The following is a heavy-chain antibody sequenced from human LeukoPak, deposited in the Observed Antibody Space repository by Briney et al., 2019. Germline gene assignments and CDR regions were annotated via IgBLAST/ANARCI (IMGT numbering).Heavy chain of an antibody. CDR3: ARGLAGLHYYYYMDV. CDR2: INHSGST. Sequence: SETLSLTCAVSGGSFSGYYWSWIRQPPGKGLEWIGEINHSGSTNYNPSLKSRVTISVDTSKNQFSLKLSSVTAADTAVYYCARGLAGLHYYYYMDVWGKGTTVTVSS. J-gene: IGHJ6*03. V-gene: IGHV4-34*01. D-gene: IGHD6-19*01. CDR1: GGSFSGYY.